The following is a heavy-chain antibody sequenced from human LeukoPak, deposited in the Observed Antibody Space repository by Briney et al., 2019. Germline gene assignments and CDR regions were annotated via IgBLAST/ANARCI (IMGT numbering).Heavy chain of an antibody. CDR3: ARDQFAFGLFDY. D-gene: IGHD3/OR15-3a*01. CDR1: GFTVSSNY. Sequence: GGSLRLSCAASGFTVSSNYMSWVRQAPGKGLEWVSVSYSGGSTYYADSVKGRLTISRDSSKNTLYLQMKSLRAEYTAVYYCARDQFAFGLFDYWGQGTLVTVCS. CDR2: SYSGGST. V-gene: IGHV3-53*01. J-gene: IGHJ4*02.